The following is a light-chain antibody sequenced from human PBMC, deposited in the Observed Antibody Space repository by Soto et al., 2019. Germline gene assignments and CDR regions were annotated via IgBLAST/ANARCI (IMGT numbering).Light chain of an antibody. CDR3: SSYTSRHTIL. CDR2: EVS. Sequence: QSVLTQPASVSGSPGQSITISCTATTSDGADYKYVSWYQHQPGKAPRLIIYEVSNRPPGVSYRFSASKTGNTASLTISELQSEDEADYYCSSYTSRHTILVGGGTKLTVL. J-gene: IGLJ2*01. V-gene: IGLV2-14*01. CDR1: TSDGADYKY.